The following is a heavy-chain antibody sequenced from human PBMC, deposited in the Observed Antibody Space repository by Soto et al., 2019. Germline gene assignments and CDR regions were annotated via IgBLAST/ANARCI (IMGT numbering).Heavy chain of an antibody. V-gene: IGHV3-74*01. CDR2: INSDGSDT. Sequence: PGGSLRLSCAASGFTFNSYWMHWVRQAPGKGLVWVSHINSDGSDTSYADSVKGRFTISRDNSKNTLYLQMNSLRAEDTAVYYCAKAWFSGSIGDAFDIWGQGTMVTVSS. CDR1: GFTFNSYW. CDR3: AKAWFSGSIGDAFDI. D-gene: IGHD3-22*01. J-gene: IGHJ3*02.